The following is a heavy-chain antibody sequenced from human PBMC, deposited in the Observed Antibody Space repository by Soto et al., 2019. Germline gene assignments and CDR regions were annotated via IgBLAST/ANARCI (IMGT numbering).Heavy chain of an antibody. CDR1: GYTFTSCD. J-gene: IGHJ6*02. CDR2: MNPANGNS. D-gene: IGHD1-26*01. Sequence: QVQLVQSGAEVKQPGASVRVSCRASGYTFTSCDINWLRHATGRGLEWMGWMNPANGNSRSAQKFQGRFTMTSDTSTSTAYMELSSLSSEDTAIYYCARISGRSSNYYAVDVWGQGTTVTVS. CDR3: ARISGRSSNYYAVDV. V-gene: IGHV1-8*01.